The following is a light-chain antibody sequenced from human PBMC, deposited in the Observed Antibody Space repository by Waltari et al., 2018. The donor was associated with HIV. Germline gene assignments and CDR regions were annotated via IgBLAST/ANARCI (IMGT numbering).Light chain of an antibody. Sequence: QSALTQPASVSVSPGQSIPIPCNGTSSDVGTYNLVSRYQQFPGTAPPLIVAEGFRRPSRISSRCSGTKSGNTASLTISKVRGEDEADYYCCSYAGDNHYVFGSGTQLTVL. J-gene: IGLJ1*01. CDR1: SSDVGTYNL. V-gene: IGLV2-23*01. CDR2: EGF. CDR3: CSYAGDNHYV.